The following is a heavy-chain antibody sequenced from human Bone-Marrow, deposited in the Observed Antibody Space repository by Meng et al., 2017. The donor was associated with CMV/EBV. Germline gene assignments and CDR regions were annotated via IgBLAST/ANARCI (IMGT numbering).Heavy chain of an antibody. Sequence: GSLRLSCAVYGGSFSGYYWSWIRQPPGKGLEWIGEINHSGSTNYNPSLKSRVTISVDTSKNQFSLKLSSVTAADTAVYYCARGAMVTRYWGQGTLVTVSS. V-gene: IGHV4-34*01. CDR2: INHSGST. CDR1: GGSFSGYY. J-gene: IGHJ4*02. D-gene: IGHD5-18*01. CDR3: ARGAMVTRY.